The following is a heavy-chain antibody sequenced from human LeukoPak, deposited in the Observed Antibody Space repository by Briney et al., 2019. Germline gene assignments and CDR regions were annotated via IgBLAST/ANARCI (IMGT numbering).Heavy chain of an antibody. CDR2: ISAYNGNT. CDR1: GYTFTSYG. CDR3: ARDAPGGDTYYDFWSGYITPAAFDI. D-gene: IGHD3-3*01. V-gene: IGHV1-18*01. J-gene: IGHJ3*02. Sequence: ASVKVSFKASGYTFTSYGISWVRQAPGQGLEWMGWISAYNGNTNYAQKLQGRVTMTTDTSTCTAYMELRSLRSDDTAVYYCARDAPGGDTYYDFWSGYITPAAFDIWGQGTMVTVSS.